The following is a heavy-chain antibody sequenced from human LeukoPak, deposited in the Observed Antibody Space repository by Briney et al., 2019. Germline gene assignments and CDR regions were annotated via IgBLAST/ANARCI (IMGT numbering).Heavy chain of an antibody. J-gene: IGHJ4*02. D-gene: IGHD4-17*01. V-gene: IGHV3-23*01. CDR2: INGSGGRT. CDR1: GFPFISYA. CDR3: AKDFGTRDYGDSH. Sequence: GALRLSCAASGFPFISYAMRWVRQAPGKGLEGGSAINGSGGRTYYADSVKGRFTISRDNSKNTLYLQMNSLRAEDTAVYYCAKDFGTRDYGDSHWGQGTLVTVSS.